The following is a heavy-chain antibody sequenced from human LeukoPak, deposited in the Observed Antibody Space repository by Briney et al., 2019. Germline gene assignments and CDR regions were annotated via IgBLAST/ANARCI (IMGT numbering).Heavy chain of an antibody. CDR1: GGSISSSY. D-gene: IGHD6-19*01. V-gene: IGHV4-59*01. CDR3: ARDQSSGWYEFGYYYYMDV. J-gene: IGHJ6*03. CDR2: IYYSGNT. Sequence: SETLSLTCTVSGGSISSSYWSWIRQPPGKGLEWIGYIYYSGNTNYNPSLKSRVTISVDTSKNQFSLKLSSVTAADTAVYYCARDQSSGWYEFGYYYYMDVWGKGTTVTVSS.